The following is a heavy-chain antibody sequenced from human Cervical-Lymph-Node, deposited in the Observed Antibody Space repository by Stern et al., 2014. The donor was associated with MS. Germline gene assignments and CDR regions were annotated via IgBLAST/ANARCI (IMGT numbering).Heavy chain of an antibody. Sequence: QVTLKESGPALVKPTQTLTLTCTFSGFSLSTSGMCVSWIRQPPGNALEWLALIDWDDDKYYSTSLKTRLTISKDTSKNQVVLTMTNMDPVDTATYYCARMAYYYDSSGYYPYFDYRGQGTLVTVSS. CDR1: GFSLSTSGMC. D-gene: IGHD3-22*01. CDR2: IDWDDDK. V-gene: IGHV2-70*01. J-gene: IGHJ4*02. CDR3: ARMAYYYDSSGYYPYFDY.